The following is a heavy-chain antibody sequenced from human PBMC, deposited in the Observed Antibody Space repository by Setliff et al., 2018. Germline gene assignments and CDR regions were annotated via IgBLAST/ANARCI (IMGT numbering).Heavy chain of an antibody. D-gene: IGHD6-6*01. V-gene: IGHV1-8*01. J-gene: IGHJ5*02. CDR2: MNPNSGNT. CDR1: GYTFTSYD. CDR3: ARGPPGFPRPPSFDP. Sequence: ASVKVSCKASGYTFTSYDINWVRQATGQGLEWMGWMNPNSGNTGYAQKFQGRATMTRNTSISTAYMELSSLRSEDTAVYYCARGPPGFPRPPSFDPWGQGTLVTVSS.